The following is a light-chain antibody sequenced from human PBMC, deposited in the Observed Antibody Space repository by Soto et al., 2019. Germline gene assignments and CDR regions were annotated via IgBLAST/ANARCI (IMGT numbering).Light chain of an antibody. Sequence: DIQMTQSPSSLSASVGDRVTITCRASQGIRNDLGWYQQKSGKAPKRLIYDAFTLESGVPSRFSGGESGTEFTLTISSLQPEDFATYYCLQWNTLPLTFGPGTKVDIK. CDR3: LQWNTLPLT. J-gene: IGKJ3*01. CDR2: DAF. CDR1: QGIRND. V-gene: IGKV1-17*01.